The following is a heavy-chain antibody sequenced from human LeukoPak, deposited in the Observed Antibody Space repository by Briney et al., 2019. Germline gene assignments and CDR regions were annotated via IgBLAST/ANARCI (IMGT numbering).Heavy chain of an antibody. CDR2: IYYSGTT. V-gene: IGHV4-59*11. Sequence: PSETLSLTCTVSGGSISSLYWSWIRQPPGKALEWIGFIYYSGTTNYNPSLKSRVTISLDTSKNQFSLKLSSVTAADTAVYYCAKSNGYGLVDIWGQGTMVTVSS. D-gene: IGHD3-10*01. CDR3: AKSNGYGLVDI. CDR1: GGSISSLY. J-gene: IGHJ3*02.